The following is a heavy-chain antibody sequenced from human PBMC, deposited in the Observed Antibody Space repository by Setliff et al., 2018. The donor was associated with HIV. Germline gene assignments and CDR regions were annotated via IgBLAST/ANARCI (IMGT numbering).Heavy chain of an antibody. CDR2: IYYSGSI. Sequence: SETLSLTCVVSGYSISSKDWWGWIRQSPGKGLEWIGYIYYSGSIYYNPSLKSRVTMSVDTSKNQFSLKLSSVTAVDTAVYYCAKKGNGDYHFDYWGQGTLVTVSS. D-gene: IGHD4-17*01. J-gene: IGHJ4*02. CDR1: GYSISSKDW. V-gene: IGHV4-28*05. CDR3: AKKGNGDYHFDY.